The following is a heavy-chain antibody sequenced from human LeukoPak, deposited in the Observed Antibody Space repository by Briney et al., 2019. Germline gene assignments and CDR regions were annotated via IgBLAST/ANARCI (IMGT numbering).Heavy chain of an antibody. CDR2: IYYSGST. V-gene: IGHV4-59*01. CDR1: GGSISSYY. Sequence: PSETLSLTCTVSGGSISSYYWSWIRQPPGKGLEWIGYIYYSGSTNYNPSLKSRVTISVDTSKNQFSLKLSSVTAADTAVYYCATEGGWSGHVGRPHYYYYYMDVWGKGTTVTVSS. CDR3: ATEGGWSGHVGRPHYYYYYMDV. D-gene: IGHD3-3*01. J-gene: IGHJ6*03.